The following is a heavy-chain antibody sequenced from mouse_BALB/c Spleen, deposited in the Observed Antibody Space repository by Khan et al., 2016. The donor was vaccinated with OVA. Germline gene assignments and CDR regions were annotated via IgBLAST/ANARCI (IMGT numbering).Heavy chain of an antibody. D-gene: IGHD2-14*01. CDR1: GYTFTSYT. V-gene: IGHV1-4*01. CDR3: VRDGAYYRKAGWLTY. Sequence: QVQLKQSGAELARPGASVKLSCKASGYTFTSYTIHWIKLRLGQGLEWCGYFNPSNGYTNYNQNFKDKATLTADKSSTTAYMQLRCLTSDDSAVYTGVRDGAYYRKAGWLTYWGQGTLVTVSA. CDR2: FNPSNGYT. J-gene: IGHJ3*01.